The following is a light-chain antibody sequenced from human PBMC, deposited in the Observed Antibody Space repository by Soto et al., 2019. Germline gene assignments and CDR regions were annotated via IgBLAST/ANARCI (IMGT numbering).Light chain of an antibody. J-gene: IGKJ5*01. CDR3: QQYDSHPLT. CDR1: QGIGNY. V-gene: IGKV1-17*01. Sequence: IPRTPYASSLSACLHPEFTLACRASQGIGNYLGWYQQKPGKAPRLLIYNASYLKSGVPSRFSGSGSGTDFALTISSLQPEDIATYYCQQYDSHPLTFGQGTRLEI. CDR2: NAS.